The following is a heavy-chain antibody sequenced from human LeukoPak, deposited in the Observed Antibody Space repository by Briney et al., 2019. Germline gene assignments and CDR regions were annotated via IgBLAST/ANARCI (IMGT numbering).Heavy chain of an antibody. CDR2: ISVYNGNT. CDR3: AREIYRDYYYSTGMDV. J-gene: IGHJ6*02. V-gene: IGHV1-18*01. D-gene: IGHD3-10*01. Sequence: ASVKVSCKASGYTFTSYGISWVRQAPGQGLEWMGWISVYNGNTDSEQKFQGRVTMTTDTSTSTAYMELRSLRSDDTAVYYCAREIYRDYYYSTGMDVWGQGTTVTISS. CDR1: GYTFTSYG.